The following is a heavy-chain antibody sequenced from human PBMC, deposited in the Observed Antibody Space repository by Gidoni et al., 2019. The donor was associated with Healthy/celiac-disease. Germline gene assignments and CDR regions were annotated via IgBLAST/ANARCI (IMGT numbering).Heavy chain of an antibody. V-gene: IGHV3-33*01. CDR1: GFPFSSYG. CDR3: ARDHQAFDI. J-gene: IGHJ3*02. Sequence: QVQLVESGGGVVQPWRSLRLSCAASGFPFSSYGRHWVRQAPGKGLEGVAVIWYDGRNKYYADSVKGRFTISRDNSKNTLYRQMNSLRAEDTAVYYCARDHQAFDIWGQGTMVTVSS. CDR2: IWYDGRNK.